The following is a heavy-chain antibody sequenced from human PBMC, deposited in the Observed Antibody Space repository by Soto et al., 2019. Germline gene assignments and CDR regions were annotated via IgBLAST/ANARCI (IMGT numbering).Heavy chain of an antibody. CDR2: IYYSGNT. V-gene: IGHV4-59*01. J-gene: IGHJ4*02. CDR1: GGSINNFY. Sequence: PSETLSLTCTVSGGSINNFYWSWIRQPPGKGLEWIGYIYYSGNTNYNPSLKSRLTISVDTSKNQFSLKLSSATAADTAVYYCARGGTFRTFDYWGQGTLVTFSS. CDR3: ARGGTFRTFDY. D-gene: IGHD3-16*01.